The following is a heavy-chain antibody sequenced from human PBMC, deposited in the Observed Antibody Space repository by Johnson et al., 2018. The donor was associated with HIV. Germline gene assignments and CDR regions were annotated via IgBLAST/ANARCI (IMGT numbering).Heavy chain of an antibody. J-gene: IGHJ3*02. D-gene: IGHD6-13*01. V-gene: IGHV3-30*18. Sequence: QVQLVESGGGLVQPGGSLRLSCAVSGFTFSSYAMSWVRQAPGKGLEWVAVISYDGSTKYYADSVKGRFTISRDNSKNTLYLQMNSLRAEDTAVYYCAKDQIPAAASRAFDIWGQGTMVTVSS. CDR1: GFTFSSYA. CDR3: AKDQIPAAASRAFDI. CDR2: ISYDGSTK.